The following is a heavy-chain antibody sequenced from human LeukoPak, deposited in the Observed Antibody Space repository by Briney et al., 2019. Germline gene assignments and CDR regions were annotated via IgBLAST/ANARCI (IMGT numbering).Heavy chain of an antibody. CDR1: GFTFSSYA. CDR2: ISGSGGST. D-gene: IGHD3-10*01. V-gene: IGHV3-23*01. J-gene: IGHJ4*02. Sequence: GGSLRLSCAASGFTFSSYAMSWVRQAPGKGLEWVSAISGSGGSTYYADSMKGRFTISRDNSKNTLYLQMNSLRAEDTAVYYCAKRALLGFGELYYFDYWGQGTLVTVSS. CDR3: AKRALLGFGELYYFDY.